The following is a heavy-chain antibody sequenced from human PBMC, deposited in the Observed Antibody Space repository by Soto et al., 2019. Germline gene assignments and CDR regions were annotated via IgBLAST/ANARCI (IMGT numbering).Heavy chain of an antibody. Sequence: QVQLVESGGAVVQPGRSLRLSCAASGFSFNSYVMHWVRQAPGKGLEWVALMSHDGNKQYVDSVRERFTISRDNSKNKLNLEMNSLRAEDTAVYYCAREDESSGHAGTFRPWGQGTLVTVSP. J-gene: IGHJ1*01. CDR1: GFSFNSYV. V-gene: IGHV3-30-3*01. CDR3: AREDESSGHAGTFRP. D-gene: IGHD3-22*01. CDR2: MSHDGNK.